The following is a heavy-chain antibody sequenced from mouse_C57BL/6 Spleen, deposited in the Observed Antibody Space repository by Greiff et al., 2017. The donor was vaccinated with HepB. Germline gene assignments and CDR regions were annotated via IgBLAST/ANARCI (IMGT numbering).Heavy chain of an antibody. D-gene: IGHD2-13*01. V-gene: IGHV3-6*01. CDR2: ISYDGSN. CDR3: ARDDYYYGDY. Sequence: EVQLVESGPGLVKPSQSLSLSCSVTGYSITSGYYWNWIRQFPGNKLEWMGYISYDGSNNYNPSLKNRTSIARDTSKNQFFLKLNSVTTEDTATYYCARDDYYYGDYWGQGTTLTVSS. J-gene: IGHJ2*01. CDR1: GYSITSGYY.